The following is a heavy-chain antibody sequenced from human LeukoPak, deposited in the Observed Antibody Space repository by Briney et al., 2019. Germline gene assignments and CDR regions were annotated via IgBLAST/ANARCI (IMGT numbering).Heavy chain of an antibody. CDR1: GFTFSSYS. V-gene: IGHV3-48*04. CDR2: ISSSSTI. D-gene: IGHD3-10*01. Sequence: AGGSLRLFCAASGFTFSSYSMNWVRQAPGKGLEWVSYISSSSTIYYADSVKGRFTISRDNAKNSLYLQMNSLRAEDTAVYYCARDKGLNMVRGVIIDYYYYGMDVWGQGTTVTVSS. CDR3: ARDKGLNMVRGVIIDYYYYGMDV. J-gene: IGHJ6*02.